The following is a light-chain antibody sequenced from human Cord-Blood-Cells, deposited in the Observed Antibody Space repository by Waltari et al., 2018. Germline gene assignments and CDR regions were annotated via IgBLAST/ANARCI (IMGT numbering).Light chain of an antibody. Sequence: DIQLNQSASTLSASVGSRVTITCQASQDISNYLNWYQQKPGKAPKLLIYAASNLETGVPSRFSGSGSGTDFTFTISSLQPEDIATYYCQQYYSTPYSFGQGTRLEIK. V-gene: IGKV1-33*01. J-gene: IGKJ2*03. CDR3: QQYYSTPYS. CDR1: QDISNY. CDR2: AAS.